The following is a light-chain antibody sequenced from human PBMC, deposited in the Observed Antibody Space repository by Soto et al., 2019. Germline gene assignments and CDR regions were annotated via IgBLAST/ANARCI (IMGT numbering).Light chain of an antibody. Sequence: QSALTQPASVSGSPGQSVTISCSGSSTDVANYNLVSWYQQHPGKAPKLVIYDVSQRPSGVSIRFSGSKSGNVASLTISGLEAEDEAVYHCASYAGSKTLVFGGGTKLTVL. CDR3: ASYAGSKTLV. CDR2: DVS. CDR1: STDVANYNL. J-gene: IGLJ2*01. V-gene: IGLV2-23*02.